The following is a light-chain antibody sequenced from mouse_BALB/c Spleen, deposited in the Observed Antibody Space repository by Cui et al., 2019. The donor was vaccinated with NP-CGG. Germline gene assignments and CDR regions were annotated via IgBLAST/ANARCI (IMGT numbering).Light chain of an antibody. V-gene: IGLV2*02. J-gene: IGLJ1*01. CDR1: TGAVTTSNY. CDR2: GTR. CDR3: ALWYSTHWV. Sequence: QAVVTEESALTTSPGGTVIRTCRSSTGAVTTSNYANWVQEKPDNLFTGLIGGTRNRAPGVPGRFSGSLIGDKAALTIKGAQTEDDAMYFCALWYSTHWVFGGGTKLTVL.